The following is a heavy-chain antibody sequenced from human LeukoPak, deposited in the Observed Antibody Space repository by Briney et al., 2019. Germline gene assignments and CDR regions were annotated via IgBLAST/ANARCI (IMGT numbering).Heavy chain of an antibody. D-gene: IGHD6-6*01. CDR2: ISYDGSNK. CDR3: AKDYDSSSSLFDY. CDR1: GFTFSSYG. Sequence: GGSLRLSCAASGFTFSSYGMHWVRQAPGKGLEWVAVISYDGSNKYYADSVKGRFTISRDNSKNTLYLQMNSLRAEDTAVYYCAKDYDSSSSLFDYWGQGTLVTVSS. V-gene: IGHV3-30*18. J-gene: IGHJ4*02.